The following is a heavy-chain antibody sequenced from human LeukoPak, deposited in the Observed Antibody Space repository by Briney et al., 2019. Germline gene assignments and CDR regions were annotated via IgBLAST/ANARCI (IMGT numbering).Heavy chain of an antibody. CDR1: GFTFSSFA. Sequence: GGSLRLSCAASGFTFSSFATHWVRQVPTKGLEWVAVIWYDGSKEYYADSVKGRFTISRDKSKNILYLQMNSLRAEDTAVYHCARDLYTIFGVVNYGMDVWGQGTTVTVSS. V-gene: IGHV3-33*01. CDR3: ARDLYTIFGVVNYGMDV. CDR2: IWYDGSKE. D-gene: IGHD3-3*01. J-gene: IGHJ6*02.